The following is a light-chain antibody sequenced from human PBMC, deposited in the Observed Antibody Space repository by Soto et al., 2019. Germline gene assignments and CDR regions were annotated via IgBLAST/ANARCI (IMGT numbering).Light chain of an antibody. Sequence: EIVLTQSPATLSLSPGERATLSCRASQSVSSYLAWYQQKPVQAPRLLIYDASNTATGIRARFSGSGSGKDFTLTISSVKPDDFAVYYCQQRSNWPPWTFGQGTKVDIK. CDR3: QQRSNWPPWT. CDR2: DAS. V-gene: IGKV3-11*01. J-gene: IGKJ1*01. CDR1: QSVSSY.